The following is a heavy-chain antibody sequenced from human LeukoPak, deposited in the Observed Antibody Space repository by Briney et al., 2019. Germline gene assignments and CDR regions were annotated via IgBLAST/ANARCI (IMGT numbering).Heavy chain of an antibody. CDR2: IHSDGSTA. Sequence: GGSLRLSCAVSGITVSKYWMHWVRQVPGKGLVWVSRIHSDGSTADYADSVKGRFTITRDSAKNTLYLEMNSLRVEDTAVYYCTRDANHYGGMDVWGQGTTVTVSS. V-gene: IGHV3-74*01. CDR3: TRDANHYGGMDV. J-gene: IGHJ6*02. CDR1: GITVSKYW.